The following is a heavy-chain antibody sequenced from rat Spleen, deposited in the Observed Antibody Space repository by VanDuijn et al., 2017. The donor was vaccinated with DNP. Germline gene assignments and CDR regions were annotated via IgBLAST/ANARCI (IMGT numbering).Heavy chain of an antibody. Sequence: EVQLVESGGGLVQPGRSLKLSCAASGFTFSNYDMAWVRQAPTKGLEWVATIIYDGSRNYYRDSMKGRFTISRDNVKSTLYLQMDSLRSEDTATYYCTKHKGSSSSYGMEAWGQGTSVTVSS. CDR1: GFTFSNYD. J-gene: IGHJ4*01. D-gene: IGHD1-11*01. CDR2: IIYDGSRN. CDR3: TKHKGSSSSYGMEA. V-gene: IGHV5S10*01.